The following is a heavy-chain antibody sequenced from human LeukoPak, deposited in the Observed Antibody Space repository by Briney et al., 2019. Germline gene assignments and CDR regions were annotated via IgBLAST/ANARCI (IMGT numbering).Heavy chain of an antibody. J-gene: IGHJ4*02. D-gene: IGHD3-10*01. CDR2: IYHSGST. CDR1: GGSISSGGYS. V-gene: IGHV4-30-2*01. Sequence: PSETLSLTCAVSGGSISSGGYSWSWIRQPPGKGLEWIGYIYHSGSTNYNPSLKSRVTISVDTSKNQFSLKLSSVTAADTAVYYCARGRKVLWFGELLSFDYWGQGTLVTVSS. CDR3: ARGRKVLWFGELLSFDY.